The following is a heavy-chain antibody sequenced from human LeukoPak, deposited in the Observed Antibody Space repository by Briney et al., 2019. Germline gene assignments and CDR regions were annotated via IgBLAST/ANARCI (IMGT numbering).Heavy chain of an antibody. V-gene: IGHV3-74*01. CDR2: LASDGST. D-gene: IGHD1-26*01. CDR3: IGSGGWPGY. J-gene: IGHJ4*02. CDR1: GFTFSSYW. Sequence: PGVSLRLSCAASGFTFSSYWMHWLRHARGKGLVWVSRLASDGSTVYPDYLKGRFTLSRANSKYTVYLRMNSLRVEDTAVYYFIGSGGWPGYWGQGTLVTLSS.